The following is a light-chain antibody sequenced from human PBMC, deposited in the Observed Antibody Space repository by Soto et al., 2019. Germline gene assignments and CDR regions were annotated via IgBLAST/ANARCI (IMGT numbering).Light chain of an antibody. CDR2: GAS. CDR3: QHYGTSGLT. J-gene: IGKJ4*01. CDR1: QSISGRY. V-gene: IGKV3-20*01. Sequence: IVLRQSPGTLSLSPGEGATLSCRASQSISGRYLAWYQHKSGQAPRLFIYGASKRAAGFPDRFSGTGSDTDFTLTISRLEPDDFAVYYCQHYGTSGLTFGGGTKVEIK.